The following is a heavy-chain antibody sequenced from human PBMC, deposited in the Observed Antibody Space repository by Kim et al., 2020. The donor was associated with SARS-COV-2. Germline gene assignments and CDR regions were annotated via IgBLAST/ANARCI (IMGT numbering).Heavy chain of an antibody. J-gene: IGHJ4*02. V-gene: IGHV1-46*01. D-gene: IGHD5-12*01. CDR3: ARGLRDHGGVATIEDY. CDR2: INPSGGST. Sequence: ASVKVSCKASGYTFTSYYMHWVRQAPGQGLEWMGIINPSGGSTSYAQKFQGRVTMTRDTSTSTVYMELSSLRSEDTAVYYCARGLRDHGGVATIEDYWGQGPLATVSS. CDR1: GYTFTSYY.